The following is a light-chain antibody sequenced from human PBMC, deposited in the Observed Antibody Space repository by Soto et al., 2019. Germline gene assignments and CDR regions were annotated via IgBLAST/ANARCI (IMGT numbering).Light chain of an antibody. V-gene: IGKV1-12*01. J-gene: IGKJ1*01. CDR3: QQTLSFPPT. Sequence: DIQMTQSPSSVSASVGDRVTITCRASQAIDSWLAWYQQKPGEPPKLLIFTGSLLHSGVPPRFSGSGSETYFTLTISSLQPEDFAAYYCQQTLSFPPTFGQGTKV. CDR2: TGS. CDR1: QAIDSW.